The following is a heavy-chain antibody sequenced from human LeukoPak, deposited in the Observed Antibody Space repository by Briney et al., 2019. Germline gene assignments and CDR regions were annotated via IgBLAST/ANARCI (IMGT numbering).Heavy chain of an antibody. CDR3: AGGLRGGNWFDP. D-gene: IGHD5-12*01. CDR1: GYTFTSYG. CDR2: ISAYNGNT. Sequence: ASVKVSCKASGYTFTSYGISWVRQAPGQGLEWMGWISAYNGNTNYAQTLQGSVTMTTDTSTSTAYMELRSLRSDDTAVYYCAGGLRGGNWFDPWGQGTLVTVSS. J-gene: IGHJ5*02. V-gene: IGHV1-18*01.